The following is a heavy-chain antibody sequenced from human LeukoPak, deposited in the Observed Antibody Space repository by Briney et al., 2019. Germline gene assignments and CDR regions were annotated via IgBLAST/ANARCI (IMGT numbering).Heavy chain of an antibody. V-gene: IGHV4-4*07. CDR1: AGSLSNYY. Sequence: PSETLSLTCNVSAGSLSNYYWNWIRQPPGKRLEWMEVVYRSGNTNYEPSLGSRVTMSVDTSKNQFSLKLNSVTAADTAVYYCARRISGDYGNWLDPWGQGTMVTVSS. CDR2: VYRSGNT. J-gene: IGHJ5*02. CDR3: ARRISGDYGNWLDP. D-gene: IGHD4-17*01.